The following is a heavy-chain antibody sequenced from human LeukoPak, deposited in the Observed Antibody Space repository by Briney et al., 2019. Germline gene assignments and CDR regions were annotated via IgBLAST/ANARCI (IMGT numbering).Heavy chain of an antibody. CDR1: GFTFNSYG. J-gene: IGHJ4*02. CDR3: ARGPYYYDISGSPRGDY. CDR2: IWYDGTNK. D-gene: IGHD3-22*01. Sequence: GGSLRLSCAASGFTFNSYGMHWVRQAPGKGLEWVALIWYDGTNKYYADSVKGRFTISRDSSKNTLYLQMNNLRAEDTAVYYCARGPYYYDISGSPRGDYWAQGPLVTVS. V-gene: IGHV3-33*01.